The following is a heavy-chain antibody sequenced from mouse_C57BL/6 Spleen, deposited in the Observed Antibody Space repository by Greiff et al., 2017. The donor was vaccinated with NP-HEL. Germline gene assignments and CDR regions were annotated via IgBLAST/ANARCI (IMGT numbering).Heavy chain of an antibody. CDR3: ARSGWLRRGEFAY. D-gene: IGHD2-2*01. J-gene: IGHJ3*01. CDR2: INPNNGGT. V-gene: IGHV1-53*01. Sequence: QVQLQQPGAELVKPGASVKLSCKASGYTFTSYWMHWVKQRPGQGLEWIGDINPNNGGTIYNQKFKGKATLTVDKSSSTAYMELRSLTSEDTAVYYCARSGWLRRGEFAYWGQGTLVTVSA. CDR1: GYTFTSYW.